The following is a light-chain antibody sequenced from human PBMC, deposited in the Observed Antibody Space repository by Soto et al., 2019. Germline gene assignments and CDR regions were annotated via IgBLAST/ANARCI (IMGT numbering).Light chain of an antibody. CDR2: DAS. CDR1: QSIRNY. J-gene: IGKJ2*01. V-gene: IGKV3-11*01. Sequence: EIVLTQSPATLSLSPGERATLSCRASQSIRNYLAWYQQKPGQAPSLLIYDASNRATGIPARFSGSGSGTDFTLTISSLEPEDFAVYYCQQRFNWPPYTFGQGTKLEIK. CDR3: QQRFNWPPYT.